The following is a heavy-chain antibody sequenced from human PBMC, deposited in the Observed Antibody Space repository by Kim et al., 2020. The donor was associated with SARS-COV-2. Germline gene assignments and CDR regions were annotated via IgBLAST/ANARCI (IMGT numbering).Heavy chain of an antibody. J-gene: IGHJ1*01. V-gene: IGHV4-39*01. CDR2: FYYSGTT. D-gene: IGHD6-13*01. CDR1: GGSVSTSRYY. CDR3: AADIAVAWSYH. Sequence: SETLSLTCTVSGGSVSTSRYYWTWIRQPPGQRPEWIGSFYYSGTTSYNPSLKSRVTISVDTSKNQFSLRLTSVTAADTAVYYCAADIAVAWSYHWGQGTLVTVSS.